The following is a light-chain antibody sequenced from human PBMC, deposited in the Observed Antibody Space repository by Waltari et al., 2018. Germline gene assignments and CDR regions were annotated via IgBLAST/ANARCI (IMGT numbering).Light chain of an antibody. Sequence: QSVLTQPPSVSGAPGQRVTISCTGSNSDIGAGHDLHWYQEFPGTAPKLLTYGNNERPAGVPDRVSGSKSGTSASLAITGLRAEDEADYYCQSFDISLSGGVVFGGGTKVTVL. V-gene: IGLV1-40*01. J-gene: IGLJ2*01. CDR2: GNN. CDR1: NSDIGAGHD. CDR3: QSFDISLSGGVV.